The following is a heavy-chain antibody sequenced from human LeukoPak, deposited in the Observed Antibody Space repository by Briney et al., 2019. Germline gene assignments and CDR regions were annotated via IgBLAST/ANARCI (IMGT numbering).Heavy chain of an antibody. CDR2: INPNSGGT. Sequence: GASVKVSCKASGYTFTGYYMHWVRQAPGQGLDWMGWINPNSGGTNYAQKFQGRVTMTRDTSISTAYMELSRLRSDDTAVYYCARDLAGYSSSRGDYWGQGTLVTVSS. CDR3: ARDLAGYSSSRGDY. D-gene: IGHD6-13*01. V-gene: IGHV1-2*02. J-gene: IGHJ4*02. CDR1: GYTFTGYY.